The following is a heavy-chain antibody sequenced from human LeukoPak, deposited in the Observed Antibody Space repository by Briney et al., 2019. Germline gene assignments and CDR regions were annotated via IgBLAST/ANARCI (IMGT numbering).Heavy chain of an antibody. D-gene: IGHD6-19*01. CDR2: MFRTGTT. V-gene: IGHV4-38-2*02. CDR3: ARDRRAVAGPAFDY. CDR1: GYSISSGYY. J-gene: IGHJ4*02. Sequence: SETLSLTCTVSGYSISSGYYWGWIRQPPGKGLGWIGGMFRTGTTYYNPSLQSRVTISIDTSKNQFSLRVSSVTAADTAVYYCARDRRAVAGPAFDYWGQGALVTVSS.